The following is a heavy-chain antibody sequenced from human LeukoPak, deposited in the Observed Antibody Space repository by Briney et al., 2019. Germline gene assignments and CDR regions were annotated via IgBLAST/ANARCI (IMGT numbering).Heavy chain of an antibody. V-gene: IGHV4-31*03. CDR1: GGSISSGGYY. CDR3: ARKYDILTGPLDY. D-gene: IGHD3-9*01. J-gene: IGHJ4*02. Sequence: PSETLSLTCTVSGGSISSGGYYWGWIRQHPGKGLEWIGYIYYSGSTYYNPSLKSRVTISVDTSKNQFSLKLSSVTAADTAVYYCARKYDILTGPLDYWGQGTLVTVSS. CDR2: IYYSGST.